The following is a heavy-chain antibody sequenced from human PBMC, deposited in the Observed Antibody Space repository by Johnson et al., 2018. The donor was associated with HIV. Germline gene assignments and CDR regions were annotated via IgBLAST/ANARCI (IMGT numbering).Heavy chain of an antibody. V-gene: IGHV3-30-3*01. CDR3: AKGPLEAYDAFDI. CDR1: GFTFSSYA. CDR2: ISYDGSNK. J-gene: IGHJ3*02. D-gene: IGHD5-24*01. Sequence: QVQLVESGGGVVQPGRSLRLSCAASGFTFSSYAMHWVRQAPGKGLEWVAVISYDGSNKYYADSVKGRFTVSRDNSKNTLYLQMNSLRAEDTAVYYCAKGPLEAYDAFDIWGQGTMVTISS.